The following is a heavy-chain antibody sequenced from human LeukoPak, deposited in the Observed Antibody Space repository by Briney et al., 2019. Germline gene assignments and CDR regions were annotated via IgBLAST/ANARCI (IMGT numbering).Heavy chain of an antibody. Sequence: GGSLRLSCAASGFTVSSNYMTWVRQAPGKGLEWVSVISIPGSITYEDSVKGRFTTSRDNSKNTLYLQMNSLRADDTAVYYCARDKGSSWSDAFDIWGQGTMVTVSS. D-gene: IGHD6-13*01. V-gene: IGHV3-53*01. CDR2: ISIPGSI. CDR3: ARDKGSSWSDAFDI. CDR1: GFTVSSNY. J-gene: IGHJ3*02.